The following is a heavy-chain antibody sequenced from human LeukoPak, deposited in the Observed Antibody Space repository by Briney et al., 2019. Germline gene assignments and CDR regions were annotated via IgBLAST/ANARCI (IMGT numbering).Heavy chain of an antibody. CDR2: IYHSGST. V-gene: IGHV4-38-2*01. CDR1: GYSLSSGYY. Sequence: SETLSLTCAVSGYSLSSGYYWGWIRQPPGKGLGWIGSIYHSGSTHYNPSLSSRATISVDTSKNQFSLKLNSVTAADTAVYYCASLNSSGYYYLYWGQGTLVTVSS. J-gene: IGHJ4*02. CDR3: ASLNSSGYYYLY. D-gene: IGHD3-22*01.